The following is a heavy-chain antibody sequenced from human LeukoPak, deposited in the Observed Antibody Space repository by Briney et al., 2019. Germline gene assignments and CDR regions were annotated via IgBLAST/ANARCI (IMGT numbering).Heavy chain of an antibody. D-gene: IGHD6-6*01. V-gene: IGHV4-39*01. CDR3: ARARAARQNNWFDP. CDR2: IYYSGNT. Sequence: PSETLSLTCTVSGVSISSSNSYWGWIRQPPGKGLEWIGSIYYSGNTYYNASLKSQVSISIDTSKNQFSLRLTSVTAADTAVYYCARARAARQNNWFDPWGQGTLVTVSS. CDR1: GVSISSSNSY. J-gene: IGHJ5*02.